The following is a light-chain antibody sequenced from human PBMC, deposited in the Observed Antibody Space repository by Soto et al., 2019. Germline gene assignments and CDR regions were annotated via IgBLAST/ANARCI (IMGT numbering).Light chain of an antibody. CDR3: QQRKHWPPLT. CDR1: HNVDIY. V-gene: IGKV3-11*01. CDR2: DAS. J-gene: IGKJ4*01. Sequence: EVVLTQSPDILSLSPGERATLSCRTSHNVDIYVAWYQQKPGQAPRLLIYDASNRVTGLPTRFSGSGSGTDFTPTISSLEPEDFAVYYCQQRKHWPPLTFGGGTKVEIK.